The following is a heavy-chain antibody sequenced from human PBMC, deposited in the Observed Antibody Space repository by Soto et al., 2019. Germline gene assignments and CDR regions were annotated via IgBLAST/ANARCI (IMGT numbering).Heavy chain of an antibody. Sequence: SETLSLTCAVYGGSFSGYYWSWIRQPPGKGLEWIGEINHSGSTNYNPSLKSRVTISVDTSKNQFSLKLSSVTAADTAVYYCARGRWLRSSVDYWGQGTLVTVSS. D-gene: IGHD5-12*01. CDR1: GGSFSGYY. J-gene: IGHJ4*02. V-gene: IGHV4-34*01. CDR2: INHSGST. CDR3: ARGRWLRSSVDY.